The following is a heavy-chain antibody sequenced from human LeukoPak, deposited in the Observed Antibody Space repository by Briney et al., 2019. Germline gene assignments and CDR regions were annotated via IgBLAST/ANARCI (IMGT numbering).Heavy chain of an antibody. CDR3: ARHPRGYSYGYGS. J-gene: IGHJ4*02. CDR2: INHSGST. D-gene: IGHD5-18*01. Sequence: KPSETLSLTCAVYGGSFSGYYWSWIRQPPGKGLEWIGEINHSGSTNYNPSLKSRVTISVDTSKNQFSLKPSSVTAADTAVYYCARHPRGYSYGYGSWGQGTLVTVSS. CDR1: GGSFSGYY. V-gene: IGHV4-34*01.